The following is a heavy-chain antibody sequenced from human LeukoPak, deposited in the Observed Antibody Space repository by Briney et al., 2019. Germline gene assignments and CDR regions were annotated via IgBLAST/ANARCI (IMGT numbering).Heavy chain of an antibody. Sequence: GASVKVSCKASGYTFTGYYMHWVRQAPGQGLEYMGWINPSSGDTNYAQEFQGRVTMTRDTSINTAYMELSRLTSDDTAVYFCAREKHPQFHYDILTGYPIGSPFDPWGQGTLVTVSS. CDR3: AREKHPQFHYDILTGYPIGSPFDP. CDR2: INPSSGDT. V-gene: IGHV1-2*02. CDR1: GYTFTGYY. D-gene: IGHD3-9*01. J-gene: IGHJ5*02.